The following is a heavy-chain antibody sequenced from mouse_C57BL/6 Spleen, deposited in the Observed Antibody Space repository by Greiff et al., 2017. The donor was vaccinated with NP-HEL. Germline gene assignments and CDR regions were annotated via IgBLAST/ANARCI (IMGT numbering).Heavy chain of an antibody. CDR2: IYPGDGDT. CDR3: ASRRNY. V-gene: IGHV1-82*01. CDR1: GYAFSSSW. J-gene: IGHJ2*01. Sequence: VQLQQSGPELVKPGASVKISCKASGYAFSSSWMNWVKQRPGKGLEWIGRIYPGDGDTKYNGKFKGKATLTADKSSSTAYMQLSSLTSEDSAVYFCASRRNYWSQGTTLTVSS.